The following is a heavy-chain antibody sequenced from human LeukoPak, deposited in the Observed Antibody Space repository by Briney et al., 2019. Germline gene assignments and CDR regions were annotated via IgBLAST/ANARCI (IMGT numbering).Heavy chain of an antibody. CDR1: GYTFTSYD. CDR3: ARTTGSSGYYWRVGSHKRTGPTVGQFDY. J-gene: IGHJ4*02. Sequence: ASVKVSCKASGYTFTSYDINWVRQATGQGLEWMGWMNPNSGNTGYAQKFQGRVTITRNTSISTAYMELSSLRAEDTAVYYCARTTGSSGYYWRVGSHKRTGPTVGQFDYWGQGTLVTVSS. V-gene: IGHV1-8*03. D-gene: IGHD3-22*01. CDR2: MNPNSGNT.